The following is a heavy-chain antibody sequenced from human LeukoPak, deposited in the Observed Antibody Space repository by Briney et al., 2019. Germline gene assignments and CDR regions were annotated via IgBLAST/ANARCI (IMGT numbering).Heavy chain of an antibody. CDR1: GFTFSDYY. Sequence: GGSLRLSCAASGFTFSDYYMSWIRQAPGKGLEWVSYISSGSTIYYADSVKGRFTISRDNAKNSLYLQMNSLRAEDTAVYYCARGGRVPAAIPVLYSARPWGPDYWGQGTLVTVSS. V-gene: IGHV3-11*04. CDR2: ISSGSTI. J-gene: IGHJ4*02. CDR3: ARGGRVPAAIPVLYSARPWGPDY. D-gene: IGHD2-2*02.